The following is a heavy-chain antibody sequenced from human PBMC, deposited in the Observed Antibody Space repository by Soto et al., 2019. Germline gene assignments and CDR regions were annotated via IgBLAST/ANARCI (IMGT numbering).Heavy chain of an antibody. Sequence: GGSLRLSCAASGFTFSNFGMHWVRQAPGKGLEWVAVISYDGSNEYYADSVKGRFTISRDNSKNTLYLQINSLRAEDTAVYYCAREVADDAFDIWGQGTMVTVSS. CDR2: ISYDGSNE. CDR3: AREVADDAFDI. D-gene: IGHD6-19*01. J-gene: IGHJ3*02. CDR1: GFTFSNFG. V-gene: IGHV3-30-3*01.